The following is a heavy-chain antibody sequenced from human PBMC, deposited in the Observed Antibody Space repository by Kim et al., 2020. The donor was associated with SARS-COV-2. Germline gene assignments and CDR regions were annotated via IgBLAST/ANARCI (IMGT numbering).Heavy chain of an antibody. D-gene: IGHD6-19*01. J-gene: IGHJ4*02. Sequence: SETLSLTCTVSGGSISSSSYYWGWIRQPPGKGLEWIGSIYYSGSTYYNPSLKSRVTISVDTSKNQFSLKLSSVTAADTAVYYCARLAGRILLFDFDYWGQGTLVTVSS. CDR3: ARLAGRILLFDFDY. CDR2: IYYSGST. V-gene: IGHV4-39*01. CDR1: GGSISSSSYY.